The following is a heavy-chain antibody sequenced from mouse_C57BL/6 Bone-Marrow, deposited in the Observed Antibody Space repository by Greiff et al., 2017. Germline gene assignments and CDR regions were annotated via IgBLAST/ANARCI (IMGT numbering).Heavy chain of an antibody. Sequence: EVMLVESGEGLVKPGGSLKLSCAASGFTFSSYAMSWVRQTPEKRLEWVAYISSGGDYIYYADTVKGRFTISRDYARNTLYLQMSSLKSEDTAMYYCTRDRDGSSYFDYWGQGTTLTVSS. D-gene: IGHD1-1*01. V-gene: IGHV5-9-1*02. CDR3: TRDRDGSSYFDY. J-gene: IGHJ2*01. CDR1: GFTFSSYA. CDR2: ISSGGDYI.